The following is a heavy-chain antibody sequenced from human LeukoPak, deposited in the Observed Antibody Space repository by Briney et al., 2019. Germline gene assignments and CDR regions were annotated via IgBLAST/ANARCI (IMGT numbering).Heavy chain of an antibody. V-gene: IGHV3-20*04. CDR1: GFTFHNYA. J-gene: IGHJ4*02. CDR3: ARGSVWGSYRYMERFFDY. Sequence: GGSLRLSCAASGFTFHNYAMSWVRQAPGKGLEWVSAISSSGDIIFYADSVKGRFTISRDNAKNSLYLQMNSLRAEDTALYYCARGSVWGSYRYMERFFDYWGQGTLVTVSS. CDR2: ISSSGDII. D-gene: IGHD3-16*02.